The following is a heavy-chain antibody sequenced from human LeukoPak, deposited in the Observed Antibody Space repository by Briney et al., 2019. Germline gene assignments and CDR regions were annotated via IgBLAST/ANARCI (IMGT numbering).Heavy chain of an antibody. J-gene: IGHJ3*02. Sequence: GGSLRLSCAASGFTFSSYAMHWVRQAPGKGLEWVAVISYDGSNKYYADSVKGRFTISRDNSKNTLYLQMNSLRAEDTAVYYCTKGIDLWLGESNDAFDIWGQGTMVTVSS. V-gene: IGHV3-30-3*01. CDR2: ISYDGSNK. CDR3: TKGIDLWLGESNDAFDI. D-gene: IGHD3-10*01. CDR1: GFTFSSYA.